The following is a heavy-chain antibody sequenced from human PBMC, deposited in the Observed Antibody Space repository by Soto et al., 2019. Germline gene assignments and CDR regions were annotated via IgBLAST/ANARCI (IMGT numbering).Heavy chain of an antibody. D-gene: IGHD2-8*02. CDR2: ILVDGRT. CDR1: GFICGSYD. CDR3: AKATATGGGAFDI. V-gene: IGHV3-23*01. Sequence: PGGSLRLSCAASGFICGSYDMSWVRQAPGKGLEWVSTILVDGRTFYVDSVKGRFTISRDSSQNTVYLQMNSLTAGDTALYYCAKATATGGGAFDICGQGTKVTVSS. J-gene: IGHJ3*02.